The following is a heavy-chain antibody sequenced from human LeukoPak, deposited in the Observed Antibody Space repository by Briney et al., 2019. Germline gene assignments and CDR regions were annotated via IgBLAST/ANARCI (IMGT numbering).Heavy chain of an antibody. V-gene: IGHV3-74*01. Sequence: QPGGSLRLSCAASGFTFRSYWIHWVRQAPGKGLVWVSRTNRDGTRTNYADSVKARFTISRDNGTSTLYLQMNSLRAQDTAVYYCARDDGDHAHDWYFDLWGRGTLVTVSS. CDR3: ARDDGDHAHDWYFDL. CDR2: TNRDGTRT. CDR1: GFTFRSYW. D-gene: IGHD4-17*01. J-gene: IGHJ2*01.